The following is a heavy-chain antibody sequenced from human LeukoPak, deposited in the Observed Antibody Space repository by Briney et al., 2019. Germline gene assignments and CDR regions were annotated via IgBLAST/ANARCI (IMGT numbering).Heavy chain of an antibody. D-gene: IGHD3-22*01. J-gene: IGHJ3*02. Sequence: ASVKVSCKASGYTFTSYGISWVRQAPGQGLEWMGWISAYNGNTNYAQKLQGRVTMTTDTSTSTAYMELRSLRSDDTAVYYCALSTYYHDRLAFDIWGQGTMVTVSS. CDR3: ALSTYYHDRLAFDI. V-gene: IGHV1-18*01. CDR1: GYTFTSYG. CDR2: ISAYNGNT.